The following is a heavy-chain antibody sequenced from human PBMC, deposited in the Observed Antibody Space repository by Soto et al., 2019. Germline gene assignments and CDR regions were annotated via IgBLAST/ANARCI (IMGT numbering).Heavy chain of an antibody. Sequence: XGSLRLTCAAAGFTFSSYAMSWVRQAPGKGLDWVSAISVSGGSTYYADSVKGRFTISRDNSKNTLYLQMNSLRAEDTAVYYCAKGGSIPIFGVALPGGMDAWGQGTTVTVSS. J-gene: IGHJ6*02. CDR1: GFTFSSYA. V-gene: IGHV3-23*01. CDR2: ISVSGGST. CDR3: AKGGSIPIFGVALPGGMDA. D-gene: IGHD3-3*01.